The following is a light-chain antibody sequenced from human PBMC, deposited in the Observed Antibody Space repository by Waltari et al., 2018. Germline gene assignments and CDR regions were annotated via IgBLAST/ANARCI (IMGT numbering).Light chain of an antibody. J-gene: IGKJ4*01. CDR1: QSVSSY. CDR2: DAS. V-gene: IGKV3-11*01. Sequence: EIVLTQSPATLSLSPGERATLSCRASQSVSSYLAWYQQKPGQAPRLLIYDASNMATGIPSMFSGSGSVTDFTLTISSLEPEDFAVYYCQQRSKWPLTFGGGTKVEIK. CDR3: QQRSKWPLT.